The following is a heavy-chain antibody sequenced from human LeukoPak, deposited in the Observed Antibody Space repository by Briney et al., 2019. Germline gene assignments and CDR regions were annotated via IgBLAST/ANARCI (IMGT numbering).Heavy chain of an antibody. CDR1: GYTFTGYY. CDR3: ARDLAGDGALHFDY. Sequence: ASVKVSCKASGYTFTGYYMHRVRQAPGQGLEWMGWINPSSGGTNYAQKFQGRVTVTRDTSISTAYMELSRLRSDDTAVYYCARDLAGDGALHFDYWGQGTLVTVSS. J-gene: IGHJ4*02. V-gene: IGHV1-2*02. D-gene: IGHD4/OR15-4a*01. CDR2: INPSSGGT.